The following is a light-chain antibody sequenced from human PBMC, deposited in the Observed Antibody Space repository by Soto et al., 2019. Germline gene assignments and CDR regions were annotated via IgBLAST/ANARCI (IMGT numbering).Light chain of an antibody. CDR1: QSVSSN. CDR3: QQYNNWPPVT. Sequence: EIVMTQSPATLSVSPGERATLSCRASQSVSSNLAWYQRKPGQAPRLLIYGASTRATGIPARFSGSGSGTEFTLNIRSLQSEDFAVYYCQQYNNWPPVTFGQGTKVDIK. J-gene: IGKJ1*01. V-gene: IGKV3-15*01. CDR2: GAS.